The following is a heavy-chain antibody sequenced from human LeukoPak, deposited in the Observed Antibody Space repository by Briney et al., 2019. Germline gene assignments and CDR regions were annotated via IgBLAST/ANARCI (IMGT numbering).Heavy chain of an antibody. CDR3: ATLGVVPAAHIDY. J-gene: IGHJ4*02. CDR1: GYTFTSYG. CDR2: IIPIFGTA. V-gene: IGHV1-69*13. D-gene: IGHD2-2*01. Sequence: SVKVSCKASGYTFTSYGISWVRQAPGQGLEWMGGIIPIFGTANYAQKFQGRVTITADESTSTAYMELSSLRSEDTAVYYCATLGVVPAAHIDYWGQGTLVTVSS.